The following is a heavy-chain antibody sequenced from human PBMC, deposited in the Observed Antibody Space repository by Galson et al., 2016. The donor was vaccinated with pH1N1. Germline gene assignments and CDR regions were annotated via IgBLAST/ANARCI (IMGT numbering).Heavy chain of an antibody. V-gene: IGHV1-69*13. CDR2: ILGVFGTT. CDR1: GGIFRGYA. J-gene: IGHJ1*01. D-gene: IGHD3-22*01. CDR3: ASESGYYVRGDLRN. Sequence: SVKVSCKASGGIFRGYAISWVRQAPGQGPEWMGGILGVFGTTKYAQKFQGRVTITADESTTTAYMELSSLRSEDTAVHYCASESGYYVRGDLRNWGQGTLVIVSS.